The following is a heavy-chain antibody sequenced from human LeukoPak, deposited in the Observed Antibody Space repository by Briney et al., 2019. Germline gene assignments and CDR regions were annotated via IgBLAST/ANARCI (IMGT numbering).Heavy chain of an antibody. J-gene: IGHJ4*02. CDR1: GFTFSTYA. CDR3: ASGGGLYYDSSGFDY. D-gene: IGHD3-22*01. Sequence: PGGSLRLSCVASGFTFSTYAMHWVRQAPGKGLEWVAVISYDGRNKYYADSVKGRFTISRDNSKNTLYLQMNSLRAEDTAVYYCASGGGLYYDSSGFDYWGQGTLVTVST. CDR2: ISYDGRNK. V-gene: IGHV3-30-3*02.